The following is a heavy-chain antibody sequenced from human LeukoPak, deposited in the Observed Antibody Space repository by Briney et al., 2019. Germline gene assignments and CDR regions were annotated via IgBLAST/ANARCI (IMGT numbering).Heavy chain of an antibody. CDR1: GFTFSSYG. CDR2: IYSGGST. Sequence: GGSLRLSCAASGFTFSSYGMHWVRQAPGKGLEWVSVIYSGGSTYYADSVKGRFTISRDNSKNTLYLQMNSLRAEDTAVYYCARFDSADAFDIWGQGTMVTVSS. V-gene: IGHV3-NL1*01. CDR3: ARFDSADAFDI. J-gene: IGHJ3*02. D-gene: IGHD3-22*01.